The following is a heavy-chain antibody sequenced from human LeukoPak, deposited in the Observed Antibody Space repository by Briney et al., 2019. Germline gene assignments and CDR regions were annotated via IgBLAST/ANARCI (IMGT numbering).Heavy chain of an antibody. V-gene: IGHV3-33*01. D-gene: IGHD3-3*01. J-gene: IGHJ4*02. CDR2: IWDDGNNK. Sequence: GGSLRLSCAASGFSFSSHGMHWVRQAPGKRLEWVAVIWDDGNNKRYANSVNGRFTISRDNTKNSLYLQMNSLRVEDTAVFYCARDQYDTWSRRGNFDSWGQGTLVIVSS. CDR1: GFSFSSHG. CDR3: ARDQYDTWSRRGNFDS.